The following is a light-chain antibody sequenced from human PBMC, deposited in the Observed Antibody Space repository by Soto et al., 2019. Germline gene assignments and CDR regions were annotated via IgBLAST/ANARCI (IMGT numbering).Light chain of an antibody. J-gene: IGLJ2*01. CDR2: DVS. CDR1: SSDIGAHNS. V-gene: IGLV2-14*01. Sequence: QSALTQPASVSASPGQSITISCTGTSSDIGAHNSVSWYQQHPGKAPQLMIYDVSYRPSGISSRFSGSKSGNTASLTISGLQADDDGDYYCASYTSARIRVFGGGTKVTVL. CDR3: ASYTSARIRV.